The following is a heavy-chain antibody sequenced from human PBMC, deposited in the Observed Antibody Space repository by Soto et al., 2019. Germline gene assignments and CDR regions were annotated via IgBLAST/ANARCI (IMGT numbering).Heavy chain of an antibody. CDR2: INDRGSI. CDR3: ARESDDILTGPPWVWYFDL. V-gene: IGHV4-34*01. D-gene: IGHD3-9*01. Sequence: QVQLQQWGAGPVRPLETLSLTCGVSGGSFSGYYWAWIRQSPGKGLEWIGEINDRGSINYNPSLKSRVSISVDTSKNHYSLNLRSVTAADTAVYYCARESDDILTGPPWVWYFDLWGRGTLVTVSS. J-gene: IGHJ2*01. CDR1: GGSFSGYY.